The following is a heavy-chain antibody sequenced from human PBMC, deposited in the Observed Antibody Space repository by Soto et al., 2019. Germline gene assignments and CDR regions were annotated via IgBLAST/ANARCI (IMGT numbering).Heavy chain of an antibody. Sequence: PKETLSLTCTVSGGSISSSSYYWGWIRQPPGKGLEWIGSIYYSGSTYYNPSLKSRVTISVDTSKNQFSLKVTSLTAADTAVYYCASRDPGTSVDYWGQGTLVTVSS. CDR3: ASRDPGTSVDY. D-gene: IGHD1-7*01. CDR2: IYYSGST. J-gene: IGHJ4*02. V-gene: IGHV4-39*01. CDR1: GGSISSSSYY.